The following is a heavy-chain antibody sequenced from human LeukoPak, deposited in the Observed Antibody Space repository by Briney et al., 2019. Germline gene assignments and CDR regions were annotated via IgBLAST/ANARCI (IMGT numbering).Heavy chain of an antibody. V-gene: IGHV1-2*02. Sequence: ASVKVSCKASGYTFTGYYMHWVRQAPGQGLEGMGWINPNSGGTNYAQKFQGRVTMTRDTSISTAYMELSRLRSDDTAVYYCARTSYYYDSSGYYYGPWGQGTLVTVSS. D-gene: IGHD3-22*01. CDR2: INPNSGGT. CDR3: ARTSYYYDSSGYYYGP. J-gene: IGHJ5*02. CDR1: GYTFTGYY.